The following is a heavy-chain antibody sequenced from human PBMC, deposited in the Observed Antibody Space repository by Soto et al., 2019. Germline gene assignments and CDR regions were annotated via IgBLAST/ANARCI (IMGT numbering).Heavy chain of an antibody. D-gene: IGHD3-10*01. CDR1: GASISSYH. Sequence: SETLSLTCTVSGASISSYHWNWIRQSPGKGLEWIGHIYYNGNTKYNPFLESRLTISVDTSKNQFSLELSSVTAADTAVYYCARAGGVRSNWFDPWGQGTLVTVSS. CDR3: ARAGGVRSNWFDP. V-gene: IGHV4-59*08. CDR2: IYYNGNT. J-gene: IGHJ5*02.